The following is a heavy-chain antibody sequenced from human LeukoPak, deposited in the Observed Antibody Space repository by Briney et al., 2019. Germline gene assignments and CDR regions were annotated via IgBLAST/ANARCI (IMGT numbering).Heavy chain of an antibody. CDR2: ISGSGDNT. Sequence: GGSLRLSCAASGFTFSTYAMSWVRQAPGKGLEWVSVISGSGDNTYYADSVKGRFTISRDNSKNTLYLQMNNLRAEDTALYYCAKTPDIDMIEVGTSFDYWGQGTLVSVST. D-gene: IGHD3-22*01. CDR3: AKTPDIDMIEVGTSFDY. V-gene: IGHV3-23*01. J-gene: IGHJ4*02. CDR1: GFTFSTYA.